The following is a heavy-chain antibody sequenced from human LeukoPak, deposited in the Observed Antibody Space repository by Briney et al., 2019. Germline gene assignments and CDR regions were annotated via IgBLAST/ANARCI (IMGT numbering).Heavy chain of an antibody. CDR3: ARGGPSWSGNYQGN. J-gene: IGHJ4*02. CDR1: EFTFSRYA. Sequence: GGSLRLSCEASEFTFSRYAMSWVRQAPGKGLEWVSAISGSGGSTYYADSVQGRFTISRDNSKNTLYLQMSSLRAEDTAVYYCARGGPSWSGNYQGNWGQGTLVTVSS. D-gene: IGHD3-3*01. CDR2: ISGSGGST. V-gene: IGHV3-23*01.